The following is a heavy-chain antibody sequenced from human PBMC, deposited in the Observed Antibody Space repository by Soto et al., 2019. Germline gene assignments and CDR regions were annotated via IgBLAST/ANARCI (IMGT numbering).Heavy chain of an antibody. V-gene: IGHV3-7*02. CDR2: IKQDGSEK. CDR3: ANERSSGWSFDY. J-gene: IGHJ4*02. D-gene: IGHD6-19*01. CDR1: GFTFSSHW. Sequence: PEGTLRLSCAPSGFTFSSHWISWVRQAPGKGQEWEANIKQDGSEKDFWDSVKGRFTISRGNAKNSLYMQMNSLRAADTAVFDCANERSSGWSFDYWGQGTVVTVSS.